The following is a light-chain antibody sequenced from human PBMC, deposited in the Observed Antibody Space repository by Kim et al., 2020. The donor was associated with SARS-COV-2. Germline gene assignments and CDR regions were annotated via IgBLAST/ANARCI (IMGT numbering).Light chain of an antibody. V-gene: IGKV1-33*01. CDR1: QDINIY. CDR2: DAS. CDR3: QQYENLMLT. J-gene: IGKJ4*01. Sequence: ASVGDRVTITCQASQDINIYLNWYQQKPGKAPELLIYDASKLEIGVPSRFSGRGSGTDFSFTISSLQPDDIGTYYCQQYENLMLTFGGGTKVDIK.